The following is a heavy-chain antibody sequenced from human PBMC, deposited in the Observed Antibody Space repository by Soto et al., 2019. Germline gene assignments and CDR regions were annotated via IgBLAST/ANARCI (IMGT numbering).Heavy chain of an antibody. V-gene: IGHV3-23*04. J-gene: IGHJ3*02. D-gene: IGHD1-26*01. CDR3: AKDPSGIYPDTFDI. CDR1: GFTFSSYA. CDR2: ISGSATTT. Sequence: VQLVESGGGVVQPGRSLRLSCAASGFTFSSYAMSWVRQAPGKGLEWVSGISGSATTTYYSDSVKGRFTISRDNSRNTLYLQMHSLRAEDTAVYYCAKDPSGIYPDTFDICGQGTMVTVSS.